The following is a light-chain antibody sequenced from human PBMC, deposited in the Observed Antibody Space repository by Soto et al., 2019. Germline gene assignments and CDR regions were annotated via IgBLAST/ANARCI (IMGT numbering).Light chain of an antibody. CDR2: DDN. V-gene: IGLV1-51*01. CDR3: GSWDSSLSAYV. Sequence: QSVLTQPPSASGSPGQSVTISCTGTSSDIGAYNYVSWYQQHPGKAPKLIIYDDNKRPSGIPDRFSGSKSGTSATLGITGFQTGDEADYYCGSWDSSLSAYVFGTGTKVTVL. CDR1: SSDIGAYNY. J-gene: IGLJ1*01.